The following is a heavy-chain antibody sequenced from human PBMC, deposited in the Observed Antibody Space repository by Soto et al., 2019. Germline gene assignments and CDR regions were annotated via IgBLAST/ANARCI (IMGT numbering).Heavy chain of an antibody. J-gene: IGHJ4*02. D-gene: IGHD5-12*01. CDR3: AKANSGDDDEFDY. CDR2: INPKSGGT. CDR1: GYTFTGYY. V-gene: IGHV1-2*02. Sequence: ASVKVSCKASGYTFTGYYMHWVRQAPGQGLEWMGWINPKSGGTDYAQKFQGRVTMTRDTSSSSAYMELSSLRSDDTAVYYCAKANSGDDDEFDYWGQGTKVTV.